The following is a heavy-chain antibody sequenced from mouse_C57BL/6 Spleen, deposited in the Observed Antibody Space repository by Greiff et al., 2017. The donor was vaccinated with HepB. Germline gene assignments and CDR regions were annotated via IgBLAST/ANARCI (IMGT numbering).Heavy chain of an antibody. Sequence: QVQLQQPGAELVKPGASVKLSCKASGYTFTSYWMHWVKQRPGQGLEWIGMIHPNSGSTNYNEKFKSKATLTVDKSSSTAYMQLSSLTSEDSAVYYCARGGYDGYYGGAMDYGGQGTSVTVSS. D-gene: IGHD2-3*01. V-gene: IGHV1-64*01. CDR2: IHPNSGST. CDR1: GYTFTSYW. CDR3: ARGGYDGYYGGAMDY. J-gene: IGHJ4*01.